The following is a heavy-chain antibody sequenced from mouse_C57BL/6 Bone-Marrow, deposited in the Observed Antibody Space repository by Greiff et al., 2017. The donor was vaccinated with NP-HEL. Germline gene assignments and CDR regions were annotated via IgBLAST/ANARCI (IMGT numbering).Heavy chain of an antibody. V-gene: IGHV1-82*01. Sequence: VKLMESGPELVKPGASVKISCKASGYAFSSSWMNWVKQRPGKGLEWIGRIYPGDGDTNYNGKFKGKATLTADKSSSTAYMQLSSLTSEDSAVYFCAMGYYGFDYWGQGTTLTVSS. D-gene: IGHD1-1*01. CDR3: AMGYYGFDY. J-gene: IGHJ2*01. CDR2: IYPGDGDT. CDR1: GYAFSSSW.